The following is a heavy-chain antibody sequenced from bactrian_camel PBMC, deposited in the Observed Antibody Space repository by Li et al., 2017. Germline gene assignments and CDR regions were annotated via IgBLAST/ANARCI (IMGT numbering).Heavy chain of an antibody. CDR3: VKDGTEWNGEY. V-gene: IGHV3S53*01. CDR2: IDADST. J-gene: IGHJ4*01. Sequence: HVQLVESGGGLVQPGGSLRLSCDSSTLKNAMTWSWLRQAPGKEREGVASIDADSTNYPDSVKGRFTISRDNAKNTVVPQMNGLKPEDTAVYYCVKDGTEWNGEYWGQGTQVTVS. D-gene: IGHD6*01. CDR1: TLKNAMT.